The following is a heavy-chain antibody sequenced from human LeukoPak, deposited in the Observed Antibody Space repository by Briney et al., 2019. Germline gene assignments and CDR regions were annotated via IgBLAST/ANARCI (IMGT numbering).Heavy chain of an antibody. V-gene: IGHV4-4*02. CDR1: GGSISSSNW. D-gene: IGHD6-19*01. CDR2: IYHSGST. J-gene: IGHJ4*02. Sequence: SGTLSLTCAVSGGSISSSNWWSGVRQPPGKGLYWIGEIYHSGSTNYNPSLKSRVTISVDKSKNQFSLKLSSVTAADTAVYYCARDGRGYSSGWYYFDYWGQGTLVTVSS. CDR3: ARDGRGYSSGWYYFDY.